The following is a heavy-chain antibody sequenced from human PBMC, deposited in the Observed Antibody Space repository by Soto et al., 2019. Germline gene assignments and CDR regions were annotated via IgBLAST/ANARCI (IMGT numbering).Heavy chain of an antibody. Sequence: QVQLVQSGAEVTQPGASVKVSCKASGYTFTGYYMHWVRQAPGQGLEWMGWLNPYSGGTNYAQKLQGGVTKTRDTASSTADMERSRLRSDDTAVYYCARALNDLWSGYLDYWGQGTLVTVSS. CDR2: LNPYSGGT. CDR3: ARALNDLWSGYLDY. J-gene: IGHJ4*02. V-gene: IGHV1-2*02. D-gene: IGHD3-3*01. CDR1: GYTFTGYY.